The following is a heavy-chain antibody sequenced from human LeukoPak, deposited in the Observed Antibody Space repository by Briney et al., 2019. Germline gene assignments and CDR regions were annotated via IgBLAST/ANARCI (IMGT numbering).Heavy chain of an antibody. V-gene: IGHV4-38-2*01. J-gene: IGHJ4*02. CDR1: GYSISSGYY. D-gene: IGHD3-10*01. CDR2: IYHSGST. Sequence: SETLSLTCAVSGYSISSGYYWGWIRQPPGKGLEWIGSIYHSGSTYYNPSLKSRVTISVDTSKNQFSLKLSSVTAADTAVYYCARSGSYYPFDYWAREPWSPSPQ. CDR3: ARSGSYYPFDY.